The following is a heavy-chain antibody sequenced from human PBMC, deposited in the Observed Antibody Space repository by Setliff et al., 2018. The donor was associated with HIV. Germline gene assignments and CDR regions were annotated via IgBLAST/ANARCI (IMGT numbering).Heavy chain of an antibody. V-gene: IGHV4-59*01. CDR2: IYYSGMT. CDR1: GDSISTDY. J-gene: IGHJ3*01. Sequence: PSETLSLTCTVSGDSISTDYWTWIRQPPGKGLEWIGDIYYSGMTNYNPSLQSRVTISLDTSKNQFSLKVNSVTAADTAVYYCARGWGHDGFDFWGQGTMVTVSS. CDR3: ARGWGHDGFDF. D-gene: IGHD7-27*01.